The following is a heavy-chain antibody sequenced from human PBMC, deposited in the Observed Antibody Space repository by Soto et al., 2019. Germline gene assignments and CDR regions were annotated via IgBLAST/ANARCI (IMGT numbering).Heavy chain of an antibody. CDR1: GGSISSYY. CDR2: IYYSGST. D-gene: IGHD5-12*01. V-gene: IGHV4-59*08. CDR3: TRGYEYSFDY. Sequence: PSETLSLTCTVSGGSISSYYWSWIRQPPGKGLEWIGYIYYSGSTNYNPSLKSRVTISVDTSKNQLSLKLSSVTAADTAVYYCTRGYEYSFDYWGQGPRVTVSS. J-gene: IGHJ4*02.